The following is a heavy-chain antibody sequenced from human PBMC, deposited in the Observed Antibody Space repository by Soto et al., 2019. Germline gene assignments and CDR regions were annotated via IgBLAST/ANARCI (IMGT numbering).Heavy chain of an antibody. CDR1: GGSFSGYY. Sequence: PSETLSLTCAVYGGSFSGYYWSWIRQPPGKGLEWIGEINHSGSTNYNPSLKSRVTISVDTSKNQFSLKLSSVTAADTAVYYCARGRGRGLRKNSGMDVWGQGTTVTVSS. CDR3: ARGRGRGLRKNSGMDV. D-gene: IGHD2-15*01. J-gene: IGHJ6*02. V-gene: IGHV4-34*01. CDR2: INHSGST.